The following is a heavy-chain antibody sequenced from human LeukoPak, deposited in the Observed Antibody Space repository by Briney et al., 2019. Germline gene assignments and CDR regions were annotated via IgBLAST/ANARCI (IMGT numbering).Heavy chain of an antibody. D-gene: IGHD1-14*01. CDR3: ARGVEPLAANTLAY. CDR2: LYSGGNT. CDR1: GFTVITND. J-gene: IGHJ4*02. Sequence: GGSLRLSCAASGFTVITNDMTWVRQAPGKGLEWVSVLYSGGNTKYADSVQGRFTISRDNSKNTLYLEMNSLSPDDTAAYYCARGVEPLAANTLAYWGQGTLVTVSS. V-gene: IGHV3-53*01.